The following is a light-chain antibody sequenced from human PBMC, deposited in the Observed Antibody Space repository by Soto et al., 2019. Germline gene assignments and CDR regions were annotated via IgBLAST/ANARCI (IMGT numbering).Light chain of an antibody. Sequence: QAVVTQPPSVSAAPGQTVTISCSGSSSNIGNNYVSWYQQLPGTAPKLLIYENNKRPSGIPDRFSGSKSGTSATLGITGLQTGDEADYYCGTWDSSSQGVVFGGGTKLTVL. CDR3: GTWDSSSQGVV. V-gene: IGLV1-51*02. CDR2: ENN. J-gene: IGLJ2*01. CDR1: SSNIGNNY.